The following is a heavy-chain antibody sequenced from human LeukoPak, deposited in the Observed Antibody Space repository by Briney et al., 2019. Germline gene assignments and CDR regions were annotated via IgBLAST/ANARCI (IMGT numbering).Heavy chain of an antibody. D-gene: IGHD3-10*01. V-gene: IGHV6-1*01. CDR3: ARDYYGSGSDEPCFDY. CDR2: TYHRSKWYN. J-gene: IGHJ4*02. CDR1: GDSVSSNSAA. Sequence: SQTLSLTCAISGDSVSSNSAAWNWIRQSPSRGLEWLGRTYHRSKWYNDYAVSVKSRITINPDTSKNQFSLQLNSVTPEDTAVYYCARDYYGSGSDEPCFDYWGQGTLVTVSS.